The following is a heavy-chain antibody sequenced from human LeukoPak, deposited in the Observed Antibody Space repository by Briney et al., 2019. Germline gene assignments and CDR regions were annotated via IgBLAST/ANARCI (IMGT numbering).Heavy chain of an antibody. J-gene: IGHJ4*02. D-gene: IGHD6-19*01. V-gene: IGHV4-59*01. Sequence: SETLSLTCTVSSGSISGYYWSWIRQPPGKGLEWIGYINYSGTTNYNPSLKSRVTISVDTSKNQFSLNLNSVTAADTAVYYCAGTKYWLSFDQWGQGTLVTVSS. CDR1: SGSISGYY. CDR2: INYSGTT. CDR3: AGTKYWLSFDQ.